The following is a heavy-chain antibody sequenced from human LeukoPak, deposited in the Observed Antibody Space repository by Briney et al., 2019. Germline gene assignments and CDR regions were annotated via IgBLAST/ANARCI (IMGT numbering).Heavy chain of an antibody. CDR2: ISYDGSNK. Sequence: GGSLRLSCAASGFTFSSYWMSWVRQAPGKGLEWVAVISYDGSNKYYADSVKGRFTISRDNSKNTLYLQMNSLKTEDTAVYYCTRDIRSRDYYMDVWGKGTTVTVSS. CDR3: TRDIRSRDYYMDV. J-gene: IGHJ6*03. V-gene: IGHV3-30*03. CDR1: GFTFSSYW. D-gene: IGHD2-21*01.